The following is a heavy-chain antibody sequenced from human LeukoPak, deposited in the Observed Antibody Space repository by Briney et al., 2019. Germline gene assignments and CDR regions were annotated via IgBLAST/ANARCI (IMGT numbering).Heavy chain of an antibody. Sequence: ASVKVSCKASGYTFTSYDINWVRQATGQGLEWMGWMNPNSGNTGYAQKFQGRVTITRNTSISTAYMELSSLRSEDTAVYYCARDSSSWYFGRGLWFDPWGQGTLVTVSS. J-gene: IGHJ5*02. CDR1: GYTFTSYD. CDR2: MNPNSGNT. CDR3: ARDSSSWYFGRGLWFDP. V-gene: IGHV1-8*03. D-gene: IGHD6-13*01.